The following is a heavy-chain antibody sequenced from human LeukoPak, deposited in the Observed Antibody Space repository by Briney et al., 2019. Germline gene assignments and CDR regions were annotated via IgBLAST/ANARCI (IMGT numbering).Heavy chain of an antibody. J-gene: IGHJ3*02. CDR1: GFTFTTYT. Sequence: GGSLRLSCAASGFTFTTYTMYWVRQAPGKGLEWVAIISYDGSNKYYADSVKGRFTFSRDNSKNTLYLQMNSLRAEDTAVYYCARGEVAVAGHDAFDIWGQGTMVTVSS. CDR3: ARGEVAVAGHDAFDI. D-gene: IGHD6-19*01. V-gene: IGHV3-30*04. CDR2: ISYDGSNK.